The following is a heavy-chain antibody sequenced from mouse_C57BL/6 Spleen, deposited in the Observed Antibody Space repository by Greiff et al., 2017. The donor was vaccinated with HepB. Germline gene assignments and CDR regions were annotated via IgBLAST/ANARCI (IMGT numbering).Heavy chain of an antibody. CDR1: GYAFSSSW. V-gene: IGHV1-82*01. CDR3: TVVARDYYAMDY. Sequence: QVTLKVSGPELVKPGASVKISCKASGYAFSSSWMNWVKQRPGKGLEWIGRIYPGDGDTNYNGKFKGKATLTADKSSSTAYMQLSSLTSEDSAVYFCTVVARDYYAMDYWGQGTSVTVSS. D-gene: IGHD1-1*01. J-gene: IGHJ4*01. CDR2: IYPGDGDT.